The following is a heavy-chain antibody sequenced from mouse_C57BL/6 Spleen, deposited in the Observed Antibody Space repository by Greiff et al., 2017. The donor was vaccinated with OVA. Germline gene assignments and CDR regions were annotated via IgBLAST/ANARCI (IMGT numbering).Heavy chain of an antibody. D-gene: IGHD1-1*01. V-gene: IGHV5-12*01. J-gene: IGHJ1*03. Sequence: EVKVVESGGGLVQPGGSLKLSCAASGFTFSDYYMYWVRQTPEKRLEWVAYISNGGGSTYYPDTVKGRFTISRDNAKNTLYLQMIRLKSEDTAMYYCARRYYYGSSYRYFDVWGTGTTVTVSS. CDR3: ARRYYYGSSYRYFDV. CDR1: GFTFSDYY. CDR2: ISNGGGST.